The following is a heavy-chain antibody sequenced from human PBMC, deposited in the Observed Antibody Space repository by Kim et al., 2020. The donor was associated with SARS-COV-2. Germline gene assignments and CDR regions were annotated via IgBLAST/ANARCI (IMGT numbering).Heavy chain of an antibody. CDR3: ARLGAVATIRSYHSYSMDV. D-gene: IGHD5-12*01. CDR2: IHYSGST. Sequence: SETLSLTCTVSGASISSDYWSWIRQPPGEGLEWIGFIHYSGSTNNNPSLKSRVTMSLDTSKNQYSLKLSSVTAADTAVYYCARLGAVATIRSYHSYSMDVWGQGTTVTVSS. J-gene: IGHJ6*02. CDR1: GASISSDY. V-gene: IGHV4-59*13.